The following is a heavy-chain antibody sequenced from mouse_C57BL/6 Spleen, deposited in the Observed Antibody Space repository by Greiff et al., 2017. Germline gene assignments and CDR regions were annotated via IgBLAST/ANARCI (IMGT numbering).Heavy chain of an antibody. D-gene: IGHD2-10*01. Sequence: QVQLKQSGAELVKPGASVKLSCKASGYTFTEYTIHWVKQRSGQGLEWIGWFYPGSGSIKYNEKFKDKATLTADKSSSTVYMELSRLTSEDSAVYFCARHEEAAYFISGWFAYWGQGTLVTVSA. CDR1: GYTFTEYT. J-gene: IGHJ3*01. CDR2: FYPGSGSI. CDR3: ARHEEAAYFISGWFAY. V-gene: IGHV1-62-2*01.